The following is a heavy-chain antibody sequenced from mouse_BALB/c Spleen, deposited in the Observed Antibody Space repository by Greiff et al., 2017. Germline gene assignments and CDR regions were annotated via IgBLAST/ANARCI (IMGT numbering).Heavy chain of an antibody. V-gene: IGHV2-9*02. CDR2: IWAGGST. Sequence: VMLVESGPGLVAPSQSLSITCTVSGFSLTSYGVHWVRQPPGKGLEWLGVIWAGGSTNYNSALMSRLSISKDNSKSQVFLKMNSLQTDDTAMYYCASIYYDFSAWFAYWGQGTLVTVSA. J-gene: IGHJ3*01. CDR1: GFSLTSYG. CDR3: ASIYYDFSAWFAY. D-gene: IGHD2-4*01.